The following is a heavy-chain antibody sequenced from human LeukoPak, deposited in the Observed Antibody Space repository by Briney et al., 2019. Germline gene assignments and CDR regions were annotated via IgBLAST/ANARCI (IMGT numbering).Heavy chain of an antibody. D-gene: IGHD6-19*01. CDR3: ATEGAVAGTLYYYYGMDV. CDR2: ISSSSSTI. V-gene: IGHV3-48*04. J-gene: IGHJ6*02. CDR1: GFTFSSYS. Sequence: PGGSLRLSCAASGFTFSSYSMNWVRQAPGKGLEWVSYISSSSSTIYYADSVKGRFTISRDNAKNSLYLQMNSLRAEDTAVYYCATEGAVAGTLYYYYGMDVWGQGTTVTVSS.